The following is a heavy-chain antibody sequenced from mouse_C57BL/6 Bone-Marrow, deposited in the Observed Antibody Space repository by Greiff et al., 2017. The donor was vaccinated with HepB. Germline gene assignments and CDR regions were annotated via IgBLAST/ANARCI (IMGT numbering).Heavy chain of an antibody. CDR1: SFNIKDYY. CDR3: AGKYCYWYFEV. V-gene: IGHV14-1*01. J-gene: IGHJ1*03. CDR2: IDPEDGDT. D-gene: IGHD1-3*01. Sequence: VQLKQSGAELVRPGASVKLSCPASSFNIKDYYMHWVKQRPAQGLEWIGRIDPEDGDTEYAPKFQGKATLTADTSSNTAYLQLSSLTSEDTAVYYCAGKYCYWYFEVWGTGTTVTVAS.